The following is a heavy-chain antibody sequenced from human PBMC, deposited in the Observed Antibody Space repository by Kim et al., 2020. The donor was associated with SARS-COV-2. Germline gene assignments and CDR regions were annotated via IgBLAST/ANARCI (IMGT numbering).Heavy chain of an antibody. J-gene: IGHJ4*02. CDR1: GFTFSSYG. CDR3: ARSPRPITMVRGVYFDY. Sequence: GGSLRLSCAASGFTFSSYGMHWVRQAPGKGLEWVAVISYDGSNKYYADSVKGRFTISRDNSKNTLYLQMNSLRAEDTAVYYCARSPRPITMVRGVYFDYWGQGTLVTVSS. D-gene: IGHD3-10*01. CDR2: ISYDGSNK. V-gene: IGHV3-33*05.